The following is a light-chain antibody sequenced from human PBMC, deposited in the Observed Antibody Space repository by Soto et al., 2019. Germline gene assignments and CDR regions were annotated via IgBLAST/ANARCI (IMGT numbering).Light chain of an antibody. CDR1: SSDVGGYNY. CDR3: SSYTGSSPSYV. V-gene: IGLV2-14*01. J-gene: IGLJ1*01. Sequence: QSALTQPASVSGSPGQSITISCTGTSSDVGGYNYVSWYQQHPGKAPKLMIYDVSNRPSGVSNRFSGSKSGNTASLTISGLQAEDEADYYCSSYTGSSPSYVFGTGTKVTVL. CDR2: DVS.